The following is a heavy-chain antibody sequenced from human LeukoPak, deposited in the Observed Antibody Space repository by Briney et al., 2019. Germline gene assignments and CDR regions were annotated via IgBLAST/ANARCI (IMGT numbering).Heavy chain of an antibody. CDR3: ARARVIGDIVATDYYYYYGMDV. J-gene: IGHJ6*02. CDR2: IYSGGST. D-gene: IGHD5-12*01. CDR1: GSTVSSNY. V-gene: IGHV3-53*01. Sequence: GGSLRLSCAASGSTVSSNYMSWVRQAPGKGLEWVSVIYSGGSTYYADSVKGRFTISRDNSKNTLYLQMNSLRAEDTAVYYCARARVIGDIVATDYYYYYGMDVWGQGTTVTVSS.